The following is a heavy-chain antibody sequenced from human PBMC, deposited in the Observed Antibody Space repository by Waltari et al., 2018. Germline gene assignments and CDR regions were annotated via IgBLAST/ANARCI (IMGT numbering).Heavy chain of an antibody. J-gene: IGHJ6*02. V-gene: IGHV1-69*12. CDR1: GGTFSSYA. Sequence: QVQLVQSGAEVKKPGSSVKVSCKASGGTFSSYAISWVRQAPGQGLEWMGGIIPIFGTANYAQKFQGRVTITADESTSTADMELSSLRSEDTAVYYCARGGCSGGSCYYYYYGMDVWGQGTTVTVSS. CDR2: IIPIFGTA. D-gene: IGHD2-15*01. CDR3: ARGGCSGGSCYYYYYGMDV.